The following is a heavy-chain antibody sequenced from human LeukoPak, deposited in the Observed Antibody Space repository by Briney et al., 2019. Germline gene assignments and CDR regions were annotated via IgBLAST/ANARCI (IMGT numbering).Heavy chain of an antibody. D-gene: IGHD6-19*01. CDR1: GGSISSYY. CDR2: IYYSGST. J-gene: IGHJ4*02. Sequence: SETLSLTCTVSGGSISSYYWSWIRQPPGKGLEWIGYIYYSGSTNYNPSLKSRVTISVDTSKNQFSLKLSSVTAADTAVYYCARHGTAVAPDYWGQGTLVTVSS. CDR3: ARHGTAVAPDY. V-gene: IGHV4-59*01.